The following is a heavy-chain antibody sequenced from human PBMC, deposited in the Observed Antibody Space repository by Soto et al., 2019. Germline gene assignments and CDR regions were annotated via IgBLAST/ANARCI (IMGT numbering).Heavy chain of an antibody. J-gene: IGHJ4*02. V-gene: IGHV1-18*01. CDR1: GYGFTTYG. Sequence: QVHLVQSGAEVKKPGASVKVSCKGSGYGFTTYGITWVRQAPGQGLEWMAWLSAHNGNTNYARKLQGRVTVTRDTSTSTAYMELRSLRSDDTAVYYCAGGRYGDYWGQGALVTVSS. CDR3: AGGRYGDY. CDR2: LSAHNGNT. D-gene: IGHD1-1*01.